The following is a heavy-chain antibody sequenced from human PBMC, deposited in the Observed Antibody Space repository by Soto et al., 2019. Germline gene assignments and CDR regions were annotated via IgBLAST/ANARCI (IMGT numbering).Heavy chain of an antibody. CDR3: ARESGWTSDRMDL. V-gene: IGHV6-1*01. CDR1: GDTVSRNSAV. J-gene: IGHJ6*02. CDR2: TYYRSKWSN. D-gene: IGHD6-19*01. Sequence: PSQTLSLTSDISGDTVSRNSAVWNWIRQSPSRGLEWLGRTYYRSKWSNDYAVSVKNRITITPDTSKNQVSLQLKSLTPEDTAVYYCARESGWTSDRMDLWGHGSTVTVSS.